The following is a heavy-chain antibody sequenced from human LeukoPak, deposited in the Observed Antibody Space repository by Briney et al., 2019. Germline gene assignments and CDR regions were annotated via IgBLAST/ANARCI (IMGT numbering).Heavy chain of an antibody. CDR3: ARNGRDQWLASDY. D-gene: IGHD6-19*01. CDR1: GGSISSSNW. CDR2: IYHSGST. Sequence: SETLSLTCAVSGGSISSSNWWSWVRQPPGKGLEWIGEIYHSGSTNYNPSLKSRVTISVDKSKNQFSLKLSSVTAADTAVYYCARNGRDQWLASDYWGQGTLVTVSS. J-gene: IGHJ4*02. V-gene: IGHV4-4*02.